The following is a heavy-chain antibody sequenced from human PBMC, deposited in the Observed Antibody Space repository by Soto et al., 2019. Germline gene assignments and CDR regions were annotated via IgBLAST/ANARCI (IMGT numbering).Heavy chain of an antibody. CDR1: GYTFTSYG. CDR3: AINTSAAAGTFDP. J-gene: IGHJ5*02. CDR2: ISTSKGNT. D-gene: IGHD6-13*01. Sequence: ASVKVSCKTSGYTFTSYGIAWVRQAPGQGLEWMGWISTSKGNTNYAQKFQGRVTMSTDTSTSTAYMELKSLKSDDTAVYYCAINTSAAAGTFDPWGQGTLVTVSS. V-gene: IGHV1-18*01.